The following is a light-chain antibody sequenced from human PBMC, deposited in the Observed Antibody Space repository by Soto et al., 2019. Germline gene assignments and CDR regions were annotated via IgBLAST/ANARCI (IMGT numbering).Light chain of an antibody. CDR3: QQRSNWPPWT. CDR1: QTISRW. Sequence: DIQMTQSPSTLSGSVGDRVTITCRASQTISRWLAWYQQKPGKAPKLLIYKASTLKSGVPARFSGSGSGTDFTITISSLEPEDFAVYYCQQRSNWPPWTFGQGTKVDIK. J-gene: IGKJ1*01. CDR2: KAS. V-gene: IGKV1-5*03.